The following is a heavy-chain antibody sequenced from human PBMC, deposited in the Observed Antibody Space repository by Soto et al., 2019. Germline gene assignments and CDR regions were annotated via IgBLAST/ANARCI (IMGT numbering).Heavy chain of an antibody. CDR2: FFYTGST. Sequence: QVQLQVSGPGLVKPSATLSLSCTVSTGSSDSFYWSWIRQPPGKGLEWIGYFFYTGSTNHNPSLKGRVTISLAMSSIQFALSLTSVTAADTAMYYCARSRDGYNLNPIDQWGQGLLVTVSS. CDR3: ARSRDGYNLNPIDQ. J-gene: IGHJ4*02. CDR1: TGSSDSFY. D-gene: IGHD5-12*01. V-gene: IGHV4-59*01.